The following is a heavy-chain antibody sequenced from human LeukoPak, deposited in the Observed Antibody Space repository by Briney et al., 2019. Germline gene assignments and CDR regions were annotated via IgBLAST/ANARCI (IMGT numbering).Heavy chain of an antibody. D-gene: IGHD2-15*01. J-gene: IGHJ5*02. V-gene: IGHV1-69*06. Sequence: ASVKVSGKASGGTFSSYAISWVRQAPGQGLEWMGRIIPIFGTANYAQKFQGRVTITADKSTSTGYMELSSLRSEDTAVYYCARGGRGIHTPYNWFDPWGQGTLVTVSS. CDR2: IIPIFGTA. CDR3: ARGGRGIHTPYNWFDP. CDR1: GGTFSSYA.